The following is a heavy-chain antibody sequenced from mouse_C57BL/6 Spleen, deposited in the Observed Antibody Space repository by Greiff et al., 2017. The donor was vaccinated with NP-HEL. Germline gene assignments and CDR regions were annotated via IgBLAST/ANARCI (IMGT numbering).Heavy chain of an antibody. V-gene: IGHV1-55*01. D-gene: IGHD2-4*01. CDR3: ARVDYYDYDWFAY. CDR1: GYTFTSYW. Sequence: VQLQQPGAELVKPGASVKMSCKASGYTFTSYWITWVKQRPGQGLEWIGDIYPGSGSTNYNEKFKSKATLTVDTSSSTAYMQISSLTSEDSAVYYCARVDYYDYDWFAYWGQGTLVTVSA. J-gene: IGHJ3*01. CDR2: IYPGSGST.